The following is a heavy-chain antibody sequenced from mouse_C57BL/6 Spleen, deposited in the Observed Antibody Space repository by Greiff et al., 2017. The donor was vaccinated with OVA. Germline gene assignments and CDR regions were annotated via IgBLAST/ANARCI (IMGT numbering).Heavy chain of an antibody. J-gene: IGHJ4*01. Sequence: QVQLQQPGAELVKPGASVKLSCKASGYTFTSYWMQWVKQRPGQGLEWIGEIDPSDSYTNYNQKFKGKATLTVDTSSSTAYMQLSSLTSEDSAVYYCARSTSVLLRLYAMDYWGQGTSVTVSS. CDR2: IDPSDSYT. CDR1: GYTFTSYW. D-gene: IGHD1-2*01. CDR3: ARSTSVLLRLYAMDY. V-gene: IGHV1-50*01.